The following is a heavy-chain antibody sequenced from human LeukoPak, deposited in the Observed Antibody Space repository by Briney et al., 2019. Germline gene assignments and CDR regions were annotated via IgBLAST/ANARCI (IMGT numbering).Heavy chain of an antibody. Sequence: SETLSLTCTVSGGSISTSSYFWGWLRQPPGKGLEWIGSVYYSGSTSTYYNPSLKSRVTISVDTSKKQFSVKLSSVTAADTAVYYCARQNYYDSSGPFDYWGQGTLVTVSS. J-gene: IGHJ4*02. CDR3: ARQNYYDSSGPFDY. D-gene: IGHD3-22*01. V-gene: IGHV4-39*01. CDR2: VYYSGSTST. CDR1: GGSISTSSYF.